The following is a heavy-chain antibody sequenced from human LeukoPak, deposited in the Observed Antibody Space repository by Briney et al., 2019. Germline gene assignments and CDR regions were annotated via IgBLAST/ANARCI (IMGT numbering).Heavy chain of an antibody. CDR2: INGDGSST. J-gene: IGHJ2*01. CDR1: GFTFSSHW. V-gene: IGHV3-74*01. CDR3: AGSDTTGYSPREWDYWYFDL. Sequence: GSLRLSCAASGFTFSSHWMHWVRQPPGKGLVWVSHINGDGSSTDYADFVKGRFTISRDNAKNTLYLQMNSLRAEDTAVYYCAGSDTTGYSPREWDYWYFDLWGRGTLVTVSS. D-gene: IGHD3-9*01.